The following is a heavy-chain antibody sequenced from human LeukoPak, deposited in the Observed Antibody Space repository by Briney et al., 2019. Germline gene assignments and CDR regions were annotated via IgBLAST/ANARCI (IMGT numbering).Heavy chain of an antibody. CDR1: GGTFSSYA. V-gene: IGHV1-69*05. J-gene: IGHJ6*03. CDR2: IIPIFGTA. D-gene: IGHD6-6*01. CDR3: ATSYSSSSGSHYYYYYYMDV. Sequence: ASVKVSCKASGGTFSSYAISWVRQAPGQGLEWMGGIIPIFGTANYAQKFQGRVTITTDESTSTAYMELSSLRSEDTAVYYCATSYSSSSGSHYYYYYYMDVWGKGTTVTVSS.